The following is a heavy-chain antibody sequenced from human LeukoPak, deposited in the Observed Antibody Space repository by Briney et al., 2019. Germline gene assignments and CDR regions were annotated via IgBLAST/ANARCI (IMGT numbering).Heavy chain of an antibody. CDR1: GYSISSGYY. CDR2: INHSGST. V-gene: IGHV4-38-2*02. J-gene: IGHJ4*02. Sequence: SETLSLTCTVSGYSISSGYYWGWIRQPPGKGLEWIGEINHSGSTNYNPSLKSRVTISVDTSKNQFSLKLSSVTAADTAVYYCARGLDYAAFDYWGQGTLVTVSS. D-gene: IGHD4-17*01. CDR3: ARGLDYAAFDY.